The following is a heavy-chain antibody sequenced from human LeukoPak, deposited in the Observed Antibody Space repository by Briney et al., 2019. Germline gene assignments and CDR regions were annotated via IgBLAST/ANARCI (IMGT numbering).Heavy chain of an antibody. CDR3: ARLGYCSSTSCLRLDY. J-gene: IGHJ4*02. D-gene: IGHD2-2*01. CDR1: GYTFTSYD. Sequence: ALVKVSCKASGYTFTSYDINWVRQATGQGLEWMGWMNPNSGNTGYAQKFQGRVTMTGNTSISTAYMELSSLRSEDTAVYYCARLGYCSSTSCLRLDYWGQGTLVTVSS. CDR2: MNPNSGNT. V-gene: IGHV1-8*01.